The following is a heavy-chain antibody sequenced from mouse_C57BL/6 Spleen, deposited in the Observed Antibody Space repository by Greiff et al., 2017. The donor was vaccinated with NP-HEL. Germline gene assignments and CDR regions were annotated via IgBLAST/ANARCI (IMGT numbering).Heavy chain of an antibody. CDR2: IDPNSGGT. J-gene: IGHJ3*01. CDR1: GYTFTSYW. CDR3: ARSQDSNPTWFAY. D-gene: IGHD2-5*01. Sequence: VQLQQPGAELVKPGASVKLSCKASGYTFTSYWMHWVKQRPGRGLEWSGRIDPNSGGTKYNEKFKSKATLTVDKPSSTAYMQLSSLTSEDSAVYYCARSQDSNPTWFAYWGQGTLVTVSA. V-gene: IGHV1-72*01.